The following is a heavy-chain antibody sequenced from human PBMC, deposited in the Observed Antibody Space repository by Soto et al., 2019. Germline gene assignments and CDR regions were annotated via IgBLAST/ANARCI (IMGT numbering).Heavy chain of an antibody. D-gene: IGHD3-16*01. CDR3: ARGEGSGSNALGH. J-gene: IGHJ4*02. V-gene: IGHV3-66*01. Sequence: EVLLEESGGVFVQPGGSLRLSCAASGFTVSNNYMTWVRQAPGKGLEWVAVIQDGGSISYADSVSDRFTISRDNSKNTVFLEMNNLRPEDTAVYFCARGEGSGSNALGHWGQGTLVTVSS. CDR2: IQDGGSI. CDR1: GFTVSNNY.